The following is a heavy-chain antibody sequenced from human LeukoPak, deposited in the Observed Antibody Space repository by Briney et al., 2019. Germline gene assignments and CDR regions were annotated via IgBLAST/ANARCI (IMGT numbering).Heavy chain of an antibody. V-gene: IGHV3-48*03. D-gene: IGHD4-23*01. CDR1: GFTFSSYE. CDR3: AGDYGGSSPFDY. CDR2: ISSSGSTI. Sequence: GGSLRLSCAASGFTFSSYEMHWVRQAPGKGLEWVSYISSSGSTIYYADSVKGRFTISRDNAKNSLYLQMNSLRPEDTAVYYCAGDYGGSSPFDYWGQGTLVTVSS. J-gene: IGHJ4*02.